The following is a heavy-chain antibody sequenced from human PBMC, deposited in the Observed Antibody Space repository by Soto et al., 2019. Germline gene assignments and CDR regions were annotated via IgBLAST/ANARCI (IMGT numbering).Heavy chain of an antibody. CDR1: GYTFTSYG. CDR3: ARDGQDGSGSYRAYYYYYMDV. J-gene: IGHJ6*03. V-gene: IGHV1-18*01. D-gene: IGHD3-10*01. CDR2: ISAYNGNT. Sequence: ASVKVSCKASGYTFTSYGISWVRQAPGQGLEWMGWISAYNGNTNYAQKLQGRVTMTTDTSTSTAYMELRSLRSDDTAVYYCARDGQDGSGSYRAYYYYYMDVWGKGTTVTVSS.